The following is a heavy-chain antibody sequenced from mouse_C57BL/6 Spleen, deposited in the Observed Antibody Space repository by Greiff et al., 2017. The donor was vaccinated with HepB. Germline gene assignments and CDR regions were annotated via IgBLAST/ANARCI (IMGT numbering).Heavy chain of an antibody. Sequence: QVQLKESGPELVKPGASVKISCKASGYAFSSSWMNWVKQRPGKGLEWIGRIYPGDGDTNYNGKFKGKATLTADKSSSTAYMQLSSLTSEDSAVYFCARSSNHRDNYDRYFDYWGQGTTLTVSS. V-gene: IGHV1-82*01. CDR3: ARSSNHRDNYDRYFDY. CDR1: GYAFSSSW. CDR2: IYPGDGDT. D-gene: IGHD2-4*01. J-gene: IGHJ2*01.